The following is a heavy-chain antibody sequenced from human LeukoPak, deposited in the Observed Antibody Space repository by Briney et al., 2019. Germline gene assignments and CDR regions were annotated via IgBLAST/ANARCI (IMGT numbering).Heavy chain of an antibody. CDR3: ATYYYDSSGYSLPGY. J-gene: IGHJ4*02. Sequence: SVKVSCKTSGGTFTSYAITWVRQAPGQGLEWMGKIIPISGTTNYAQKFQGRVTFTADESTSTAYMELSSLRSEDTAVYYCATYYYDSSGYSLPGYWGQGTLVTVSS. V-gene: IGHV1-69*13. CDR1: GGTFTSYA. D-gene: IGHD3-22*01. CDR2: IIPISGTT.